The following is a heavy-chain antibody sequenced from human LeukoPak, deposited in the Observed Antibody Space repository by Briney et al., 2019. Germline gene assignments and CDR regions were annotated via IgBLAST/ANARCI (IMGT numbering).Heavy chain of an antibody. D-gene: IGHD1-1*01. J-gene: IGHJ6*03. CDR3: ARKKQLNYYYYYMDV. V-gene: IGHV3-20*04. Sequence: PGGSLRLSCAASGFTFDDYGMSWVRQAPGKGLEWVSGINWNGGSTGYADSVKGRFTISRDNAKNSLYLQMSSLRAEDTALYYCARKKQLNYYYYYMDVWGKGTTATVSS. CDR2: INWNGGST. CDR1: GFTFDDYG.